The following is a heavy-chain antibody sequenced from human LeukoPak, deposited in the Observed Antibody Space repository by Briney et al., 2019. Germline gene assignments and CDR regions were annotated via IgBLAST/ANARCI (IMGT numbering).Heavy chain of an antibody. D-gene: IGHD1-26*01. CDR2: ISGYNGKT. CDR3: ARXXGXXDXXXXFDL. V-gene: IGHV1-18*01. CDR1: XYTFTTYN. Sequence: CXXSXYTFTTYNINWVRQAPGQGLEWMGWISGYNGKTNYAQKLQGRVTITTDTSTSTAYMEMRSLRADETAGYYCARXXGXXDXXXXFDLWGXXXMVTVSS. J-gene: IGHJ3*01.